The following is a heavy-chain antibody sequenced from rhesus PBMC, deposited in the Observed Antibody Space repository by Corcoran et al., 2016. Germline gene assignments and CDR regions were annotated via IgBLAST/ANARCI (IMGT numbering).Heavy chain of an antibody. Sequence: QVQLVQSGAEVKKPGASVKVSCKASGFTFGSYAISWVRQAPGQGLEWMGLIIPLVGLTNYAEKFQGRVTITADTATSTANMELSNLRSEDTAWYYCARGCAAAGPGSYDYWGKGVLVTVSS. D-gene: IGHD6-25*01. J-gene: IGHJ4*01. V-gene: IGHV1-198*02. CDR3: ARGCAAAGPGSYDY. CDR1: GFTFGSYA. CDR2: IIPLVGLT.